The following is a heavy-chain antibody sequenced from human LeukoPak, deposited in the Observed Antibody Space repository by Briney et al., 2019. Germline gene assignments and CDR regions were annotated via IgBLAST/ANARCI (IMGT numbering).Heavy chain of an antibody. CDR3: ARDSSGYYFKSSWYFDL. CDR1: GYTFTGYY. Sequence: AASVKVSCKASGYTFTGYYMHWVRQAPGQGLEWMGWINPNSGGTNYAQKFQGRVTMTRDTSISTAYMELSRLRSDDTAVYYCARDSSGYYFKSSWYFDLWGRGTLVTVSS. D-gene: IGHD3-22*01. CDR2: INPNSGGT. V-gene: IGHV1-2*02. J-gene: IGHJ2*01.